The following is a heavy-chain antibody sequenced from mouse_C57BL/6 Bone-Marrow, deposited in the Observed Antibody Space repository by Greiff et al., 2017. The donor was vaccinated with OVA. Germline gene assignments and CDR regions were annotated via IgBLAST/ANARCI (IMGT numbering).Heavy chain of an antibody. V-gene: IGHV14-3*01. D-gene: IGHD2-3*01. CDR1: GFNIKNTY. CDR3: GGWLLRFAY. CDR2: IDTANGNP. Sequence: EVQLQQSVAELVRPGASVKLSCTASGFNIKNTYMHWVKQRPEQGLEWIGRIDTANGNPKYAPQLQGKATITAETSSNTAYLQLSSLTSEDTAIYYCGGWLLRFAYWGQGTLVTVSA. J-gene: IGHJ3*01.